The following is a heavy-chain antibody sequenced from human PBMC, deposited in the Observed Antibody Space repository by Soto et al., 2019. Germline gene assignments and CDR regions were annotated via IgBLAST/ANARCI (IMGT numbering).Heavy chain of an antibody. CDR3: ARTARITIFGVVIRDYYYYMDV. Sequence: GGSLRLSCAASGFTFSSYSMNWVRQAPGKGLEWVSYISSSSSTIYYADSVKGRFTISRDNAKNSLYLQMNSLRAEDTAVYYCARTARITIFGVVIRDYYYYMDVWGKGTTVTVSS. CDR2: ISSSSSTI. J-gene: IGHJ6*03. CDR1: GFTFSSYS. V-gene: IGHV3-48*01. D-gene: IGHD3-3*01.